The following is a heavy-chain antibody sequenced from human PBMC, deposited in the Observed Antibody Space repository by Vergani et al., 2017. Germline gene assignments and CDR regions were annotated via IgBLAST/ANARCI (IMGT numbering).Heavy chain of an antibody. Sequence: QVQLVQSGAEVKKPGASVKVSCKASGYTFTSYGISWVRQAPGKGLEWMGGFDPEDGETIYAQKFQGRVTMTEDTSTDTAYMELSSLRSEDTAVYYCATPRLRFSYYYYYGMDVWGQGP. CDR2: FDPEDGET. D-gene: IGHD5-12*01. J-gene: IGHJ6*02. V-gene: IGHV1-24*01. CDR1: GYTFTSYG. CDR3: ATPRLRFSYYYYYGMDV.